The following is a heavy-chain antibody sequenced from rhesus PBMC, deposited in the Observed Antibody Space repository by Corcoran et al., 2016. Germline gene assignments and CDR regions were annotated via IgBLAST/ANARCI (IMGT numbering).Heavy chain of an antibody. Sequence: QVQLQESGPGLVKPSETLSLTCAVSGGSISDSYYWSWIRQPPGQGLEWIGYIYGSGGSTYYNPSLKSRVTISTDTSKNQFSLKLSSVTAADTAVYYCARDSEYYNIWTGYHFDYWGQGVLVTVSS. V-gene: IGHV4-106*01. CDR2: IYGSGGST. D-gene: IGHD3-3*01. CDR1: GGSISDSYY. CDR3: ARDSEYYNIWTGYHFDY. J-gene: IGHJ4*01.